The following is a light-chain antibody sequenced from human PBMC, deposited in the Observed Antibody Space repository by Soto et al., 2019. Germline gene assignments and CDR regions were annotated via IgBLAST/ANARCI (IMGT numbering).Light chain of an antibody. CDR2: DVS. V-gene: IGLV2-14*01. CDR3: SSYTSSSTPYV. J-gene: IGLJ1*01. Sequence: QSVLTQPASVSVSPGQSITISCTGTSSDVGGYNYVSWYQQHPGKVPKLMIYDVSNRPSGVSNRFSGSKSGNTASLTISGLQAEDEADYYCSSYTSSSTPYVFGTGTKLTVL. CDR1: SSDVGGYNY.